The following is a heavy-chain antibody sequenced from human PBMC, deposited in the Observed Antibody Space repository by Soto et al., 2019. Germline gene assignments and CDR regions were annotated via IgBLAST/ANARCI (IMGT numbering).Heavy chain of an antibody. D-gene: IGHD6-19*01. CDR1: GGSISGSY. V-gene: IGHV4-59*01. CDR3: ARSVAVPGAHIDY. CDR2: VYYTGST. J-gene: IGHJ4*02. Sequence: SETLSLTCSVSGGSISGSYWSWIRQSPGKGLEWLGYVYYTGSTNYSPSLRSRVSISVDTSKNEFSLRLSSVTAADTAVHFCARSVAVPGAHIDYWGQGTQVTVSS.